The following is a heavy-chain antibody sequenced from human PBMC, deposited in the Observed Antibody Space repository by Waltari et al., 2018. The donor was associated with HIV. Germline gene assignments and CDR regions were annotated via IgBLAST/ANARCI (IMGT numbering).Heavy chain of an antibody. D-gene: IGHD2-15*01. CDR1: GGSISSGGYY. V-gene: IGHV4-31*03. CDR2: IYYSGST. Sequence: QVQLQESGPGLVKPSQTLSLTCTVSGGSISSGGYYWSWIRQHPGKGLEWIGYIYYSGSTDYNPALKSRVTISVDTAKNQFSLKLSSVTAADTAVYYCARDSLYCSGGSCYPPYYYYGMDVWGQGTTVTVSS. J-gene: IGHJ6*02. CDR3: ARDSLYCSGGSCYPPYYYYGMDV.